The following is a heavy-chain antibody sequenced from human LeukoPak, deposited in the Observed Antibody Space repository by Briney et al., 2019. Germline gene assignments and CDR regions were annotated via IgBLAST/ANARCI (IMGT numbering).Heavy chain of an antibody. J-gene: IGHJ4*02. CDR1: GFTLSSNY. V-gene: IGHV3-53*01. CDR3: ARLRSIGGSYYGGIYFHY. CDR2: IYSGGST. D-gene: IGHD1-26*01. Sequence: GGSLRLSCAASGFTLSSNYMSWVRQAPGKGLEWVSIIYSGGSTYYADSVKGRFTISRDNSKNTLYLQMNSLRAEDTAVYYCARLRSIGGSYYGGIYFHYWGQGTLVTVSS.